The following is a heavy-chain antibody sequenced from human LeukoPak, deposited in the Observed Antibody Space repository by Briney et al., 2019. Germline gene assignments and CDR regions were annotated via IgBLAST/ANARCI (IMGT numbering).Heavy chain of an antibody. CDR2: ISAYNGNT. CDR3: AREIYGGNERPYYGKDV. V-gene: IGHV1-18*01. D-gene: IGHD4-23*01. J-gene: IGHJ6*02. CDR1: GYTFTSYG. Sequence: ASVKVSCKASGYTFTSYGIGWVRQAPGQGLEWMGWISAYNGNTNYAQKLQGRVTMTTDTSTSTAYMELRSLRSDDTAVYYCAREIYGGNERPYYGKDVWGQGTTVTVSS.